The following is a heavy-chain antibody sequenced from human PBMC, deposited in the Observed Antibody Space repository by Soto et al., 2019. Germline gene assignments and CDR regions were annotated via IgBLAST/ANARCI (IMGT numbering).Heavy chain of an antibody. CDR2: INHSGSA. J-gene: IGHJ4*02. Sequence: SETLSLTCTVSGGSISSGGYYWSWIRQHPGKGLEWIGEINHSGSANYNPSLKSRVTISVDTSKNQFSLKLSSVTAADTAVYYCARGYGLLYRRLDYWGQGTLVTVSS. V-gene: IGHV4-39*07. CDR1: GGSISSGGYY. D-gene: IGHD3-3*01. CDR3: ARGYGLLYRRLDY.